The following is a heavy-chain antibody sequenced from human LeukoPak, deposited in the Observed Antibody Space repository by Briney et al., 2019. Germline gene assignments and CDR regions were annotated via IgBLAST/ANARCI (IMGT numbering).Heavy chain of an antibody. CDR1: GFTFDDYA. CDR2: ISWNSGSI. V-gene: IGHV3-9*01. J-gene: IGHJ5*02. CDR3: AKDILSSNYDSSGYLFDP. Sequence: GRSLRLSCAASGFTFDDYAMYWVRQAPGKGLEWVSGISWNSGSIGYADSVKGRFTISRDNAKNSLYLQMNSLRAEDTALYYCAKDILSSNYDSSGYLFDPWGQGTLVTVSS. D-gene: IGHD3-22*01.